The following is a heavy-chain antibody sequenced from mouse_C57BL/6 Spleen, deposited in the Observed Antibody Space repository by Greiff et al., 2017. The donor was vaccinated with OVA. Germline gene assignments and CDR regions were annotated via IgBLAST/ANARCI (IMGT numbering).Heavy chain of an antibody. CDR1: GFTFSDYG. J-gene: IGHJ4*01. V-gene: IGHV5-17*01. CDR3: AGRNYGDGEYYAMDY. CDR2: ISSGSSTI. D-gene: IGHD2-13*01. Sequence: EVQGVESGAGLVKPGGSLTLSCAASGFTFSDYGMHWVRQAPEKGLEWVAYISSGSSTIYYAATVTGRFTISRDTAKNTLFLQMTSLRSEDTAMYYGAGRNYGDGEYYAMDYWGQGTSVTVSS.